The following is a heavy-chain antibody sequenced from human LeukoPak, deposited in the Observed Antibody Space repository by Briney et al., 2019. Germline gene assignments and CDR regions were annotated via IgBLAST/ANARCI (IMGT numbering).Heavy chain of an antibody. V-gene: IGHV5-51*01. Sequence: GESLKISCKGSGYSFTSYWIGWVRQMPGKGLEWMGIIYPGDSDTRYSPSFQGQVTISADKSISTAYLQWSSLKAPDTAMYYCARPCSGGSCYSSYDAFDIWGQGTMVTVSS. CDR3: ARPCSGGSCYSSYDAFDI. D-gene: IGHD2-15*01. CDR1: GYSFTSYW. CDR2: IYPGDSDT. J-gene: IGHJ3*02.